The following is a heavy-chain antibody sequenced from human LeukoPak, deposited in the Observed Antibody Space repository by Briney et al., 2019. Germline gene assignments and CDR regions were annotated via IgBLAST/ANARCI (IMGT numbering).Heavy chain of an antibody. D-gene: IGHD2-2*01. J-gene: IGHJ6*02. Sequence: SETLSLTCTVSGGSISSYYWSWIRQPPGKGLEWIGYIYHSGSTNYNPSLKSRVTISVDTSKNQFSLKLSSVAAADTAVYYCARGRGYCSSTSCYAKNYYYYGMDVWGQGTTVTVSS. CDR1: GGSISSYY. V-gene: IGHV4-59*12. CDR2: IYHSGST. CDR3: ARGRGYCSSTSCYAKNYYYYGMDV.